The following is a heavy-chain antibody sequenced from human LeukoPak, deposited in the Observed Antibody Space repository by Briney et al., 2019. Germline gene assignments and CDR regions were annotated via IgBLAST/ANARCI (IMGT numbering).Heavy chain of an antibody. J-gene: IGHJ3*02. CDR3: ARWSVGLGPSSDAFDI. CDR2: IYPGDSDT. CDR1: GYSFTSYW. D-gene: IGHD6-19*01. V-gene: IGHV5-51*01. Sequence: GESLKISCKGSGYSFTSYWIGWVRQMPGKGLEWMGIIYPGDSDTRYSPSFQGQVTISADKSISTAYLQRSSLKASDTAMYYCARWSVGLGPSSDAFDIWGQGTMVTVSS.